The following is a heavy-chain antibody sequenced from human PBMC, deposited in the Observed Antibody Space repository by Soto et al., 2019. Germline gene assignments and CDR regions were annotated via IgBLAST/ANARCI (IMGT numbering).Heavy chain of an antibody. J-gene: IGHJ6*02. CDR3: ARYSNNWFQTEGMDV. D-gene: IGHD6-13*01. Sequence: SETLSLTCAVSGGSMRNVYWSWIRQPPGKRLEWIGFIFHSGNAKYNPSLKSRVTISVDTSKKQFSLKLTSVTAADTAVYYCARYSNNWFQTEGMDVWGQGTTVTVSS. V-gene: IGHV4-59*12. CDR1: GGSMRNVY. CDR2: IFHSGNA.